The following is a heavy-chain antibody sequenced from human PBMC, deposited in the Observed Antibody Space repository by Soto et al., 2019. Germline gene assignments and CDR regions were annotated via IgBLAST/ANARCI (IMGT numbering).Heavy chain of an antibody. CDR3: ARGDGGDYLNYYHYYGMDV. D-gene: IGHD4-17*01. Sequence: QVQLVQSGAEVKKPGASVKVSCKASGYTFTSYDINWVRQATGQGLEWMGWMNPNSGNTGYAQKFQGRVTMTRNTSISTADLELSSLRSEDTAVYYCARGDGGDYLNYYHYYGMDVWGQGTTVTVSS. J-gene: IGHJ6*02. V-gene: IGHV1-8*01. CDR1: GYTFTSYD. CDR2: MNPNSGNT.